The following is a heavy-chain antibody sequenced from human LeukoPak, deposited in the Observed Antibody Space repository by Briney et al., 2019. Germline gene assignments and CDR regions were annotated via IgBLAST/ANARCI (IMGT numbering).Heavy chain of an antibody. CDR1: GYSISSGYY. CDR2: IYHSGSI. V-gene: IGHV4-38-2*02. D-gene: IGHD4-17*01. CDR3: ARDVKRYGDYEYYFDY. J-gene: IGHJ4*02. Sequence: SETLSLTCTVSGYSISSGYYWGWIRQPPGKGLEWIGSIYHSGSIYFNPSLKSRVTISVDTSKNQFSLKLSSVTAADTAVYYCARDVKRYGDYEYYFDYWGQGTLVTVSS.